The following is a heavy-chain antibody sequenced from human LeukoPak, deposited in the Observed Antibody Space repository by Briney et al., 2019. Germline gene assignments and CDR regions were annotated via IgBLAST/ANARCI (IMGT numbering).Heavy chain of an antibody. J-gene: IGHJ6*03. CDR3: AREYSGYGFYYYYYMDV. CDR2: INPNSGGT. D-gene: IGHD5-12*01. V-gene: IGHV1-2*02. Sequence: ASVKVSCKASGYTFTGYYMHWVRQAPGQGLEWMGWINPNSGGTNYAQKFQGRVTMTRDTSISTAYMELSRLRSDDTAVYYCAREYSGYGFYYYYYMDVWGKGTTVTVSS. CDR1: GYTFTGYY.